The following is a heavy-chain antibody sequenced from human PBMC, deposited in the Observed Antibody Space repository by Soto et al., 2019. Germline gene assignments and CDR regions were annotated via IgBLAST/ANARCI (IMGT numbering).Heavy chain of an antibody. CDR2: MKSEGSGGTI. Sequence: EEQLVESGGGLVEPGGSLTLSCATSGFTFKDAWMIWVRQAPGKGLERVGRMKSEGSGGTIDYAAPVRGRFTISRDDSKNTVYLQMNSLKTEDTSVYYCIHSHDFYYSLNVWGQGTTVTVSS. J-gene: IGHJ6*02. D-gene: IGHD1-26*01. CDR1: GFTFKDAW. V-gene: IGHV3-15*07. CDR3: IHSHDFYYSLNV.